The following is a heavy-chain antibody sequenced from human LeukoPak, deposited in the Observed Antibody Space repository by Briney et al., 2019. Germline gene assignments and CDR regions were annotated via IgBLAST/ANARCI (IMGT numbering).Heavy chain of an antibody. CDR2: MNPNSGNT. D-gene: IGHD1-26*01. CDR1: GYTFTSYD. J-gene: IGHJ4*02. Sequence: ASVKVSCKASGYTFTSYDINWVRQATGQGLEWMGWMNPNSGNTGYAQKFQGRVTMTRNTSISTAYMELSSLRSEDTAVYYCARGLRVGATKRRTYYFDYWGQGTLVPVSS. CDR3: ARGLRVGATKRRTYYFDY. V-gene: IGHV1-8*01.